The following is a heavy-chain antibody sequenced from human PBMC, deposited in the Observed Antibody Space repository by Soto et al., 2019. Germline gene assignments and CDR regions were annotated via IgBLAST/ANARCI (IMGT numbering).Heavy chain of an antibody. CDR3: ARDKAVGLSGDSTLFDY. V-gene: IGHV3-33*01. CDR1: GFTFSSYG. Sequence: QVQLVESGGGVVQPGRSLRLSCAASGFTFSSYGMHWVRQAPGKGLEWVAVIWYDGSNKYYADSVKGRFTISRDNSKNPLYLQMNSLRAEDTAVYYCARDKAVGLSGDSTLFDYRGQGTLVTVYS. CDR2: IWYDGSNK. D-gene: IGHD2-21*02. J-gene: IGHJ4*02.